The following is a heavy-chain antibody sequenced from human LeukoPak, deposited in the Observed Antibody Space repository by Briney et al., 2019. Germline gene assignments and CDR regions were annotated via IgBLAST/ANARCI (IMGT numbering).Heavy chain of an antibody. D-gene: IGHD1-26*01. CDR2: ISGSGGST. V-gene: IGHV3-23*01. CDR1: GFTFSSYA. Sequence: GGSLRLSCAASGFTFSSYAMSWVRQAPVKGLEWVSAISGSGGSTYYADSVKGRFTISRDNSKNTLYLQMNSLRAEDTAVYYCAANSGSIGYYFDYWGQGTLVTVSS. CDR3: AANSGSIGYYFDY. J-gene: IGHJ4*02.